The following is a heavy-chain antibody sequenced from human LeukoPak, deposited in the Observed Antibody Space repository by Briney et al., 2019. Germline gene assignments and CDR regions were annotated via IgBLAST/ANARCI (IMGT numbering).Heavy chain of an antibody. CDR3: ARGYSSSWYLNWFDP. Sequence: PSETLSLTCTVSGGSISSSNYFWGWIRQPPGKGLEWIGSVYYSGSTYYNPSLKSRVTILVATSKNQFSLKLTSVTAADTAVYYCARGYSSSWYLNWFDPWGQGTLVTVSS. CDR1: GGSISSSNYF. J-gene: IGHJ5*02. D-gene: IGHD6-13*01. V-gene: IGHV4-39*07. CDR2: VYYSGST.